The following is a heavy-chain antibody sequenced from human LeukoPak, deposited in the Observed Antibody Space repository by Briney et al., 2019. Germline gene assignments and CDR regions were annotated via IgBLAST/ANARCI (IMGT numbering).Heavy chain of an antibody. V-gene: IGHV4-4*09. CDR3: ARGAGATLYYFDY. D-gene: IGHD1-26*01. CDR1: GGSISSYY. CDR2: IYTSGST. J-gene: IGHJ4*02. Sequence: SETLSLTCTVSGGSISSYYWSWIRQPPGKGLEWIGYIYTSGSTNYNPSLKSRVTISVDTSKNQFSLKLSSVTAADTAVYYCARGAGATLYYFDYWGQGTLVTVSS.